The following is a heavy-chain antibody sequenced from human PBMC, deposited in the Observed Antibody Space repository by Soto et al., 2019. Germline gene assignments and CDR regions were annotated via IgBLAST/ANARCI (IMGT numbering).Heavy chain of an antibody. CDR1: VFTFSDYA. D-gene: IGHD3-10*01. Sequence: LRLSFTASVFTFSDYAMTWVRQAPGKGLEWVSTISGGSSVTYYGDSVKGRFTISRDNAKKTLFLQLNRLSAEDTATYYCAKVLSKNYYYPFDFWGQGTQVTVSS. CDR3: AKVLSKNYYYPFDF. CDR2: ISGGSSVT. J-gene: IGHJ4*02. V-gene: IGHV3-23*01.